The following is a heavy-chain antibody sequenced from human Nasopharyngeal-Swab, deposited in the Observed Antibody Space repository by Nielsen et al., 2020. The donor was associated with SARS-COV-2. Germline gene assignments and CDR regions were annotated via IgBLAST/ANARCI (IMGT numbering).Heavy chain of an antibody. CDR1: GFTFSSYW. V-gene: IGHV4-34*01. J-gene: IGHJ6*02. CDR3: ARGGTGTTAYYYGMDV. CDR2: INHSGST. D-gene: IGHD1-7*01. Sequence: ESLKISCAASGFTFSSYWMSWIRQPPGKGLEWIGEINHSGSTNYNPSLKSRVTISVDTSKNQFSLKLSSVTAADTAVYYCARGGTGTTAYYYGMDVWGQGTTVTVSS.